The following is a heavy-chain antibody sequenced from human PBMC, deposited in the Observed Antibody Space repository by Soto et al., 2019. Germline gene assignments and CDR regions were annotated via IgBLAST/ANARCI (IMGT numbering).Heavy chain of an antibody. Sequence: TSVKVTCKASGYTFTSNGSRWMRQAPGQGLEWMGWVDPNGGDTNSAQKFQGSVTMTWDTSITTAYLDLTRLTTNDTATYFCATWVDYGDFEGFDFWGQGTLVTVSS. D-gene: IGHD4-17*01. CDR1: GYTFTSNG. CDR2: VDPNGGDT. J-gene: IGHJ4*02. V-gene: IGHV1-2*04. CDR3: ATWVDYGDFEGFDF.